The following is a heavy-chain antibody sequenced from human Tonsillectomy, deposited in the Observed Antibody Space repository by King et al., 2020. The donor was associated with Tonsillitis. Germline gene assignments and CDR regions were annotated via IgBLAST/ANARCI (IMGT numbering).Heavy chain of an antibody. CDR2: INPSGGST. J-gene: IGHJ6*02. Sequence: VQLVESGAEVKKPGASVKVSCKASGYTFTRYDMHWVRQAPGQGLEWMGIINPSGGSTRHAQKFQGRVTMTRDTSTSTVYMELSSLRSDDTAVYYCARIDRSDCDGTYYYYGVDVWGQGTTVTVSS. CDR3: ARIDRSDCDGTYYYYGVDV. CDR1: GYTFTRYD. V-gene: IGHV1-46*01. D-gene: IGHD2-21*02.